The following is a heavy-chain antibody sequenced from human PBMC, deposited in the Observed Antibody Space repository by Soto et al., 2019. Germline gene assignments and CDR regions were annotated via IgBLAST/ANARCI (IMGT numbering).Heavy chain of an antibody. CDR2: ISYDGSNK. J-gene: IGHJ3*02. CDR1: GFTFSSYG. D-gene: IGHD7-27*01. CDR3: AKGPQLGIEGADAFDI. Sequence: GGSLRLSCAASGFTFSSYGMHWVRQAPGKGLEWVAVISYDGSNKYYADSVKGRFTISRDNSKNKLYLQMNSLRAEDTAVYYCAKGPQLGIEGADAFDIWGQGTMVTVSS. V-gene: IGHV3-30*18.